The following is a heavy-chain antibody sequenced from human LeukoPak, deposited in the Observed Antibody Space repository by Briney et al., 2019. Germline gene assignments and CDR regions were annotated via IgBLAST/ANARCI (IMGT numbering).Heavy chain of an antibody. D-gene: IGHD2-15*01. J-gene: IGHJ4*02. CDR2: IYTSGST. V-gene: IGHV4-61*02. Sequence: SETLSLTCTVSGDSISSGSYYWSWIRQPAGKGLEWIGRIYTSGSTNYNPSLKSRVAISVDTSKNQFSLKLSSVTAADTAVYFCARNSCSGGSCYDNRGYFDYWGQGTLVTVSS. CDR1: GDSISSGSYY. CDR3: ARNSCSGGSCYDNRGYFDY.